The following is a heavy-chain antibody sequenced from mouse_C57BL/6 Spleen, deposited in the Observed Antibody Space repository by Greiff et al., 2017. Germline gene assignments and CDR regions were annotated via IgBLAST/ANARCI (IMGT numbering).Heavy chain of an antibody. CDR3: AKAVDGSTAWFAY. V-gene: IGHV2-3*01. CDR1: GFSLTSYG. Sequence: QVQLKESGPGLVAPSPSLSLSCTASGFSLTSYGVSWVRQHPGQGLEWLGVIWGDGSTNYHSALISRLSLSKDNSKSQVFLKLNSLRTYDTATYYCAKAVDGSTAWFAYWGKGTLVTVSA. D-gene: IGHD1-1*01. J-gene: IGHJ3*01. CDR2: IWGDGST.